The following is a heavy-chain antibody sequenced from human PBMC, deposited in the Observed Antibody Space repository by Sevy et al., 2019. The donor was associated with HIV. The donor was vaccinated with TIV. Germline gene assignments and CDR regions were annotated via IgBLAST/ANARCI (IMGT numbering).Heavy chain of an antibody. CDR2: IKSRPDGGTT. D-gene: IGHD2-8*01. CDR1: GFVFRDYG. Sequence: GGSLRLSCVASGFVFRDYGMHWVRQAPGKGLEWVGRIKSRPDGGTTDYAATVKGRFTISRDDSKNTLYLQMNSLKTEDSAVYYCATDPIIVLLVTDGMDVWGQGTTVTVSS. CDR3: ATDPIIVLLVTDGMDV. V-gene: IGHV3-15*01. J-gene: IGHJ6*02.